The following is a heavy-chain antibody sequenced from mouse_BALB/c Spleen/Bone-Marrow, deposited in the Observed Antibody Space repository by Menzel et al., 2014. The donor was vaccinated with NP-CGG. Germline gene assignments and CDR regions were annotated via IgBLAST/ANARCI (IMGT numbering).Heavy chain of an antibody. CDR1: GYTFTSYW. J-gene: IGHJ2*01. CDR2: IYPGSGST. V-gene: IGHV1S22*01. CDR3: ASWDY. Sequence: LQQSGAEPVRPGASVKLSCKASGYTFTSYWMHWVKQRHGQGLEWIGNIYPGSGSTNYDEKFKNKGTLTVDTSSSTAYMHLSSLTSEDCAVYYCASWDYWGQGTTLTVSS.